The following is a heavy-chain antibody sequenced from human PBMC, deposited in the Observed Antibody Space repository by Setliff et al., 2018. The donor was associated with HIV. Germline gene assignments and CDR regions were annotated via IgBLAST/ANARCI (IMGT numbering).Heavy chain of an antibody. V-gene: IGHV4-59*11. D-gene: IGHD4-17*01. CDR3: AREQTTETTMGFAFDI. Sequence: TLSLTCTVSGGSMNSHYWSWIRQSPGRGLEWIGYIYYSVSTKYNPSLKSRVSMSIDTSKNQFSLRLNSVTAADTAVYYCAREQTTETTMGFAFDIWGQGTVVTVSS. CDR2: IYYSVST. CDR1: GGSMNSHY. J-gene: IGHJ3*02.